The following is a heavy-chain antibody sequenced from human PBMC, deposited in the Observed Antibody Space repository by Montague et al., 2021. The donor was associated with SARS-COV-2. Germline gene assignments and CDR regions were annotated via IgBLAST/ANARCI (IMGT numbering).Heavy chain of an antibody. CDR1: GGSISSYY. CDR2: IHYSGSN. CDR3: ARSLDLSGTDYLDY. D-gene: IGHD3-10*01. J-gene: IGHJ4*02. V-gene: IGHV4-59*01. Sequence: SETLSLTCTVSGGSISSYYWSWIRQPPGKGLEWIGHIHYSGSNNYNPSFKSRVTISVDTSKNQFSLKLSSVTAADTAVYYCARSLDLSGTDYLDYWGQGTLVTVSS.